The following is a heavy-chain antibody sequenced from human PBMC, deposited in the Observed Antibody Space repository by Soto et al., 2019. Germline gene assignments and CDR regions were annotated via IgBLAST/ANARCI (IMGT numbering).Heavy chain of an antibody. CDR2: ISVYNGNT. CDR3: ARAGQYYDSSGYVN. Sequence: QVKLVQSGTEVKKPGASLKVSCKASGYSFATSGISWVRQAPGHGLEWMGWISVYNGNTNYDQKLHDRVTMTTDTSTTTAYLELRSLRSDDTAVYYCARAGQYYDSSGYVNWGQGTLVTVSS. CDR1: GYSFATSG. V-gene: IGHV1-18*01. J-gene: IGHJ4*02. D-gene: IGHD3-22*01.